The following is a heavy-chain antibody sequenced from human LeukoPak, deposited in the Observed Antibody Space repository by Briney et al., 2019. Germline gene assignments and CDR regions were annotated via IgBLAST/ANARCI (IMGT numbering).Heavy chain of an antibody. CDR2: INHSGST. J-gene: IGHJ4*02. Sequence: SETLSLTCAVYGGSFSGYYWSWIRQPPGKGLEWIGEINHSGSTNYNPSLKSRVTISVDTSKNQFSLKLSSVTAADTAVYYCARGQQGMVDYWGQGTLVTVSS. CDR3: ARGQQGMVDY. D-gene: IGHD6-19*01. V-gene: IGHV4-34*01. CDR1: GGSFSGYY.